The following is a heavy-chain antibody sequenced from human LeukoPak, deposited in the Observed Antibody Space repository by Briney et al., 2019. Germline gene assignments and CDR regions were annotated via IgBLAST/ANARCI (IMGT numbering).Heavy chain of an antibody. CDR1: GFTFSHYE. V-gene: IGHV3-48*03. D-gene: IGHD1-1*01. CDR2: ISTSSSTI. J-gene: IGHJ2*01. CDR3: ARGGWKYWYFDL. Sequence: PGGSLRLSCVASGFTFSHYEMNWVRQAPGKGLEWVSYISTSSSTIYYADSVKGRFTISRDNAKNSLYLQMNGLRAGDTAIYYCARGGWKYWYFDLWGRGTLVTVSS.